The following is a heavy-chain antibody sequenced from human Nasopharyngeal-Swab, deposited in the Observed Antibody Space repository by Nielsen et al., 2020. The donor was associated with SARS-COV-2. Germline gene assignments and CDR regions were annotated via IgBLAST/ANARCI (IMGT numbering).Heavy chain of an antibody. CDR1: GFTFSSYA. D-gene: IGHD5-18*01. Sequence: GESLKISCAASGFTFSSYAMSWVRQAPGKGLEWVSAISGSGGSTYYADSVKGRFTISRDNSKNTLYLQMNSLRAEDTAVYYCAKVAYSYGKIDAFDIWGQGTMVTVSS. CDR3: AKVAYSYGKIDAFDI. V-gene: IGHV3-23*01. CDR2: ISGSGGST. J-gene: IGHJ3*02.